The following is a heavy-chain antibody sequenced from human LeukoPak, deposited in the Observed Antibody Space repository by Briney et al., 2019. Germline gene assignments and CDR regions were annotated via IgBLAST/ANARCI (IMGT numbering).Heavy chain of an antibody. CDR3: ARQDYSNYEVGWFDP. Sequence: SETLSLTCTVSGGSISSYYWSWIRQPPGKGLEWIGYIYTSGSTNYNPSLKSRVTISVDTSKNQFSLKLSSVTAADTAVCYCARQDYSNYEVGWFDPWGQGTLVTVSS. CDR2: IYTSGST. CDR1: GGSISSYY. D-gene: IGHD4-11*01. V-gene: IGHV4-4*09. J-gene: IGHJ5*02.